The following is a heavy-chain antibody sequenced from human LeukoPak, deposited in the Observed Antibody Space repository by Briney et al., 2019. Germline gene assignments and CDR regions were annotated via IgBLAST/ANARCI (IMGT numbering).Heavy chain of an antibody. Sequence: GGSLRLFCAASGFTVRSNYMSWVRQAPGKGLEWVSVIYSGGSTYYADSVKGRFTISRDNSKNTLYLQMNSLRAEDTAVYYCARDSTSGGLDYWGQGTLVTVSS. CDR2: IYSGGST. CDR3: ARDSTSGGLDY. CDR1: GFTVRSNY. D-gene: IGHD1-26*01. V-gene: IGHV3-53*01. J-gene: IGHJ4*02.